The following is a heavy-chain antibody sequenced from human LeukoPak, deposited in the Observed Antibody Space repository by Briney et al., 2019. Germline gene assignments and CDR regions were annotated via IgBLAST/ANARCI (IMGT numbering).Heavy chain of an antibody. CDR2: INPSGGST. D-gene: IGHD3-10*01. V-gene: IGHV1-46*01. CDR3: AREGREVLVRGVMPFG. Sequence: ASVKVSCKASGYTFTSYYMHWGRPAPGQGLEWMGIINPSGGSTRYAQKFQGRVTMTRDMSTSTVYMELSSLRSEDTAVYYCAREGREVLVRGVMPFGWGQGTLVTVSS. J-gene: IGHJ4*02. CDR1: GYTFTSYY.